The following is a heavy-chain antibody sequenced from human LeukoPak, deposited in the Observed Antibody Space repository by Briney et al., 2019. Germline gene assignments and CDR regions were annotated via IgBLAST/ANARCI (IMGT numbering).Heavy chain of an antibody. D-gene: IGHD6-13*01. V-gene: IGHV3-64D*06. CDR3: VRSSSWYIFDY. J-gene: IGHJ4*02. CDR2: ISSNGGST. CDR1: GFTFSSYA. Sequence: GGSLRLSCSASGFTFSSYAMHWVRQAQGKGLEYVSAISSNGGSTYYADSVKGRFTISRDNSKNTLYPQMSSLRAEDTAVYYCVRSSSWYIFDYWGQGTLVTVSS.